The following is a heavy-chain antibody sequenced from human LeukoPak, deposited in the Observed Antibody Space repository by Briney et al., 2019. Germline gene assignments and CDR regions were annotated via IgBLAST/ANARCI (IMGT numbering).Heavy chain of an antibody. Sequence: SETLSLTCTVSGGSISSYYWSWIRQPPGKGVEWIGYIYYSGSTNYNPSLKSRVTFSVDTSKNQFSLKLISVTAADTAVYYCARVKGVVTAILDYWGQGTLVTVSS. CDR2: IYYSGST. CDR3: ARVKGVVTAILDY. J-gene: IGHJ4*02. CDR1: GGSISSYY. V-gene: IGHV4-59*01. D-gene: IGHD2-21*02.